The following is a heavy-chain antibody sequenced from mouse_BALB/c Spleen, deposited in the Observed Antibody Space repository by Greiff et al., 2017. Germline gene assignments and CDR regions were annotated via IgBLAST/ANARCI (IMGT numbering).Heavy chain of an antibody. J-gene: IGHJ2*01. CDR3: ARIYYDYYFDY. CDR1: GFSLTGYG. V-gene: IGHV2-6-7*01. Sequence: LMAPSQSLSITCTVSGFSLTGYGVNWVRQPPGKGLEWLGMIWGDGSTDYNSALKSRLSISKDNSKSQVFLKMNSLQTDDTARYYCARIYYDYYFDYWGQGTTLTVSS. D-gene: IGHD2-4*01. CDR2: IWGDGST.